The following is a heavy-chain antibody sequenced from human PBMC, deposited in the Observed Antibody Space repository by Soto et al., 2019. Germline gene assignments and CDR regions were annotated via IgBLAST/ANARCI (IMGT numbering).Heavy chain of an antibody. J-gene: IGHJ1*01. CDR2: ISYDGSDK. CDR1: GFTFSSYG. Sequence: QVQLVESGGGVVQPGRSLRLSCAASGFTFSSYGMHWVRQAPGKGLEWVAVISYDGSDKYYADSVKGRFTISRDNSNNKLDIEKDSLRAEGTAVYYWAEGVVVATTCVQHWGQGNLVTVSS. V-gene: IGHV3-30*18. CDR3: AEGVVVATTCVQH. D-gene: IGHD2-15*01.